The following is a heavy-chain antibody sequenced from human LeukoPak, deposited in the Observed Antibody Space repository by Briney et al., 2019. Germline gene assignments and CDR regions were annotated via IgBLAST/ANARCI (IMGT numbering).Heavy chain of an antibody. J-gene: IGHJ3*02. CDR3: ARVITGTTPAFDI. V-gene: IGHV4-38-2*02. Sequence: SETLSLTCTVSGYSISSGYYWGWIRQPPGKGLEWIGSIYHSGSTYYNPSLKSRVTISVDTSKNQFSLKLSSVTAADTAVYYCARVITGTTPAFDIWGQGTMATVSS. CDR2: IYHSGST. CDR1: GYSISSGYY. D-gene: IGHD1-7*01.